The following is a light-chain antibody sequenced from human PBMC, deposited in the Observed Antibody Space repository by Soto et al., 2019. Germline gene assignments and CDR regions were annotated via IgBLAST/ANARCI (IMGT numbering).Light chain of an antibody. Sequence: QSALTQPPSASGSPGQSVTISCTGTSSDVGGYNYVSWYQQHPGKAPKLMIYEVSKRPSGVPDRFSGSKSGNTASLTVSGLQAEDEADYFCCSYAGGYTNLFRTGTKVTVL. CDR1: SSDVGGYNY. CDR2: EVS. CDR3: CSYAGGYTNL. J-gene: IGLJ1*01. V-gene: IGLV2-8*01.